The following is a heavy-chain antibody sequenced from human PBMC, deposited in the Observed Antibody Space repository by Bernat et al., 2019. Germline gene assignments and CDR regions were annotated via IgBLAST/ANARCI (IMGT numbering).Heavy chain of an antibody. D-gene: IGHD6-19*01. CDR3: ARDWGGWRKNWFDP. J-gene: IGHJ5*02. CDR2: IWYDGSNK. V-gene: IGHV3-33*08. Sequence: VQLVESGGGLVQPGGSLRLSCAASGFTFSSYGMHWVRQAPGKGLEWVAVIWYDGSNKYYADSVKGRFTISRDNSKNTLYLQMNSLRAEDTAVYYCARDWGGWRKNWFDPWGQGTLVTVSS. CDR1: GFTFSSYG.